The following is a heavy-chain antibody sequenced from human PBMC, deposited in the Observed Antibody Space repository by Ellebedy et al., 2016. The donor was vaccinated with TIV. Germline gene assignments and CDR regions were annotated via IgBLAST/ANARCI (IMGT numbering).Heavy chain of an antibody. J-gene: IGHJ4*02. CDR2: IYNTGTT. Sequence: SETLSLXCIVSSGSVSSGKYYWSWIRQPPGKGLEWIGYIYNTGTTNYSPSLKSRVTISLGASKNQFSLRLTSVTAADTAVYYCARVNDFVYGDYGAVDSWGRGTLVTVSS. CDR1: SGSVSSGKYY. V-gene: IGHV4-61*01. CDR3: ARVNDFVYGDYGAVDS. D-gene: IGHD4-17*01.